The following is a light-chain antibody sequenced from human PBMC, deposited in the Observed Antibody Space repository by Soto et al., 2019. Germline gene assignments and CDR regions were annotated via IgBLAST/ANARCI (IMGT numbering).Light chain of an antibody. Sequence: QSVLTQPASVSGSPGQSITISCTGTSSDVGSYNYVSWYQHHPGKAPKLMIYDVSNRPSGVSNRFSGSKSGNTASLSISGLQPEDEADYYCSSYRTSNTRQIVCGTGTKVNVL. V-gene: IGLV2-14*03. CDR3: SSYRTSNTRQIV. J-gene: IGLJ1*01. CDR2: DVS. CDR1: SSDVGSYNY.